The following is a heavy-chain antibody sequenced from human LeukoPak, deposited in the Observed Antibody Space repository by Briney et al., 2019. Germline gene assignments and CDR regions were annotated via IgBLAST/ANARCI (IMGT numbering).Heavy chain of an antibody. J-gene: IGHJ4*02. V-gene: IGHV1-2*02. Sequence: GASVKVSCKASGYTFTGYYMHWVRQAPGQGLEWMGWINPNSGGTNYAQKFQGRVTMTRDTSISTAYMELSRLRSDDTAVHYCARADSSGYQAFDYWGQGTLVTVSS. CDR1: GYTFTGYY. D-gene: IGHD3-22*01. CDR2: INPNSGGT. CDR3: ARADSSGYQAFDY.